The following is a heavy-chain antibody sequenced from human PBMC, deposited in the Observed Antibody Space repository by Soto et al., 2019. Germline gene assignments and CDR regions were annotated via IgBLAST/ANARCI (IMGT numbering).Heavy chain of an antibody. CDR3: ARAPRYFDILTGSYYFDY. Sequence: SETLSLTCAVSGGSISSGGYSWSWIRQPPGKGLEWIGYIDYSGSTDYNPSLKSRVTISVDTSKNLFSLKVSSVTAADTAVYYCARAPRYFDILTGSYYFDYWGQGTLVTVSS. J-gene: IGHJ4*02. CDR1: GGSISSGGYS. D-gene: IGHD3-9*01. V-gene: IGHV4-31*11. CDR2: IDYSGST.